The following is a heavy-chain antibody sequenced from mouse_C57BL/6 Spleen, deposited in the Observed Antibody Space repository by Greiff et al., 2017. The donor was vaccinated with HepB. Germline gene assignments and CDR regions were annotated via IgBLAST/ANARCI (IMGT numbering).Heavy chain of an antibody. CDR2: IYPGDGDT. V-gene: IGHV1-82*01. Sequence: VQLQQSGPELVKPGASVKISCKASGYAFSSSWMNWVKQRPGKGLEWIGRIYPGDGDTNYNGKFKGKATLTADKSSSTAYMQLSSLTSEDSAVYFCARNYFDYWGQGTTLTVSS. CDR1: GYAFSSSW. J-gene: IGHJ2*01. CDR3: ARNYFDY.